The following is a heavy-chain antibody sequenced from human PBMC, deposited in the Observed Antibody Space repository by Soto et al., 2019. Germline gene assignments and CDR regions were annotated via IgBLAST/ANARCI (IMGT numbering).Heavy chain of an antibody. Sequence: QITLKESGPTLVKPTQTLTLTCTFSGFSLSTSGVGVGWIRQPPGKALEWLALIYWDDDKRYSPSLKSRLTITKDTSKNQVVLTMTNMDPVDTATYYCAHRGIVATNVAFDIWGQGTMVTVSS. CDR2: IYWDDDK. CDR3: AHRGIVATNVAFDI. V-gene: IGHV2-5*02. CDR1: GFSLSTSGVG. D-gene: IGHD5-12*01. J-gene: IGHJ3*02.